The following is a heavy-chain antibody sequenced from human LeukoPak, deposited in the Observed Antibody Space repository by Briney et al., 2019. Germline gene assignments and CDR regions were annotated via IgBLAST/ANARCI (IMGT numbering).Heavy chain of an antibody. Sequence: ASVKVSCKASGYTFTSYYMHWVRQAPGQGLEWMGIINPSGGSTSYAQKFQGRVTITADESTSTAYMELSSLRSEDTAVYYCARSRYYYYDMDVWGQGTTVTVSS. V-gene: IGHV1-46*01. CDR3: ARSRYYYYDMDV. J-gene: IGHJ6*02. CDR1: GYTFTSYY. CDR2: INPSGGST.